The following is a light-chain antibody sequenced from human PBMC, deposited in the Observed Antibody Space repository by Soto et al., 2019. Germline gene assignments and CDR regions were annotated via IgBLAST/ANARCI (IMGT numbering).Light chain of an antibody. Sequence: DIQMTQSPSTLSASVGDRFTIACRASQSISNWLAWHQQKPGKAPKLLIYKASSLESGVPSRFSGSGSGTEFTLTISSLQPDDFATYYCQQYDSYSRTFGQGTKVDIK. V-gene: IGKV1-5*03. CDR2: KAS. CDR3: QQYDSYSRT. J-gene: IGKJ1*01. CDR1: QSISNW.